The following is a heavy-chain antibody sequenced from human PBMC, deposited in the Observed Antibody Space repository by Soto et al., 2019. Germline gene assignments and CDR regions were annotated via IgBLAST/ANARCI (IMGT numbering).Heavy chain of an antibody. Sequence: WGPQRVRSAAAWVTFSSFGVHWVLQTPGKGLEWVAVISYDGSNQYYADSVKGRVTSSRDNSKNTLYLQMTSLRAEATAVYYFATGQRGQTLVLDAFDISGQPTMVTVSS. CDR2: ISYDGSNQ. CDR1: WVTFSSFG. CDR3: ATGQRGQTLVLDAFDI. J-gene: IGHJ3*02. D-gene: IGHD6-13*01. V-gene: IGHV3-30*03.